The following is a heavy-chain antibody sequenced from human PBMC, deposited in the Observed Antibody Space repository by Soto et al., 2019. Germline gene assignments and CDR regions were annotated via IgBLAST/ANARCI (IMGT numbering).Heavy chain of an antibody. J-gene: IGHJ5*02. CDR2: ISWNSGSI. D-gene: IGHD6-19*01. Sequence: PGGSLRLSCAASGFTFDDYAMHWVRHAPGKGLEWVSGISWNSGSIGYADSVKGRFTISRDSAKNSLYLQMNSLRAEDTALYYCAKVGWADVLTWGQGTLVTVSS. CDR1: GFTFDDYA. V-gene: IGHV3-9*01. CDR3: AKVGWADVLT.